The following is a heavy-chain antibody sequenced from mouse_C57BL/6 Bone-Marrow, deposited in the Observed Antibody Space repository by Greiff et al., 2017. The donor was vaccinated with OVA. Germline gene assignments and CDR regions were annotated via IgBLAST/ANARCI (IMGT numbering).Heavy chain of an antibody. CDR2: IRSKSNNYAT. CDR3: VRWLLKAMDY. D-gene: IGHD2-3*01. V-gene: IGHV10-1*01. J-gene: IGHJ4*01. CDR1: GFSFNTYA. Sequence: EVQLQQSGGGLVQPKGSLKLSCAASGFSFNTYAMNWVRQAPGKGLEWVARIRSKSNNYATYYADSVKDRFTISRDDSESMLYLQMNNLKTEDTAMYYCVRWLLKAMDYWGQGTSVTVSS.